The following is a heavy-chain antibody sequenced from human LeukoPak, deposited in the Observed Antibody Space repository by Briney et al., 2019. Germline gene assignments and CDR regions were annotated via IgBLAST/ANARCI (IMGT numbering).Heavy chain of an antibody. D-gene: IGHD3-22*01. CDR3: ARGSFGDYYDSRADAFDI. Sequence: SETLSLTCTVSGGSISSYYWSWIRQPPGKGLEWIGYIYYSGSTNYNPSPKSRVTISVDTSKNQFSLKLSSVTAADTAVYYCARGSFGDYYDSRADAFDIWGQGTMVTVSS. CDR1: GGSISSYY. J-gene: IGHJ3*02. CDR2: IYYSGST. V-gene: IGHV4-59*01.